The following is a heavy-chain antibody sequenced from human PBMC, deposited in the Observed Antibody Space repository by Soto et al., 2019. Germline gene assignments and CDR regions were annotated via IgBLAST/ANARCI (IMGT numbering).Heavy chain of an antibody. Sequence: EVQLLESGGGLVQPGGSLRLSCAASGFTFSANSMTWVRQSPGKGLEWVSALTASSGRAYYADSVKGRFTSSRDHSNNSLCLKVNSLRLDNTVGYCCGKDRRGPEASTWYLDLWGRGTLVTVSS. CDR2: LTASSGRA. D-gene: IGHD6-25*01. CDR3: GKDRRGPEASTWYLDL. J-gene: IGHJ2*01. V-gene: IGHV3-23*01. CDR1: GFTFSANS.